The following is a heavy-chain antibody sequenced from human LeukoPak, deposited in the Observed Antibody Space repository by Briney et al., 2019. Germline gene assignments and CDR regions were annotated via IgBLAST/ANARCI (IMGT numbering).Heavy chain of an antibody. J-gene: IGHJ4*02. V-gene: IGHV3-30*03. D-gene: IGHD6-13*01. CDR3: ATGYSSSWYPHYFDY. Sequence: GGSLRLSCATSGFTFSSYGTHWVRQAPGKGLEWVAVISYDGSNKYSADSVKGRFTISRDNSKNTLYLQMNSLRAEDTAVYYCATGYSSSWYPHYFDYWGQGTLVTVSS. CDR1: GFTFSSYG. CDR2: ISYDGSNK.